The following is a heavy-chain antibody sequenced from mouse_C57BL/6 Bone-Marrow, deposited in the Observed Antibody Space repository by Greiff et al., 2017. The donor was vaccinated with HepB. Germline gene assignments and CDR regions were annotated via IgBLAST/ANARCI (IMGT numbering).Heavy chain of an antibody. J-gene: IGHJ2*01. CDR2: IDPSDSYT. Sequence: QVQLQQPGAELVRPGTSVKLSCTASGYTFTSYWMHWVKQRPGQGLEWIGVIDPSDSYTNYNQKFKGKATLTVDTSSSTAYMQLSSLTSEDSAVYYCARETGTWYFDYWGQGTTLTVSS. D-gene: IGHD4-1*01. CDR1: GYTFTSYW. CDR3: ARETGTWYFDY. V-gene: IGHV1-59*01.